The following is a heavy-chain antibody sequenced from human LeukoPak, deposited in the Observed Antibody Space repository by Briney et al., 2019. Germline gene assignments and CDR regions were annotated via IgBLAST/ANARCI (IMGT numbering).Heavy chain of an antibody. J-gene: IGHJ4*02. CDR3: AKDSPLNFFDY. CDR2: IRYDGCNK. CDR1: GFTFSSYG. V-gene: IGHV3-30*02. Sequence: GGSLRLSCAASGFTFSSYGMHWVRQAPGKGLEWVAFIRYDGCNKYYADSVKGRFTISRDNSKNTLYLQMNSLRAEDTAVYYCAKDSPLNFFDYWGQGTLVTVSS.